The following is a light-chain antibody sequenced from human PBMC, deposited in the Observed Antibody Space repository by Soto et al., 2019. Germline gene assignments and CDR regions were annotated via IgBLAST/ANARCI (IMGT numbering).Light chain of an antibody. CDR1: QSIASY. Sequence: DIQMTQSPSSLSASVGDRVTITCRASQSIASYLNWYRQKPGKAPELLIYAASVLQGGVPSRFSGSGSGTDFTLSISSLQLEDSATYYCQHSYTTLKTFGQGTKVEIK. V-gene: IGKV1-39*01. CDR2: AAS. CDR3: QHSYTTLKT. J-gene: IGKJ1*01.